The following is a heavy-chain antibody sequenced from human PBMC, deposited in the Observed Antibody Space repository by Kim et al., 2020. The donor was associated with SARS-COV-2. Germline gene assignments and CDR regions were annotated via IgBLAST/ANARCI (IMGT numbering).Heavy chain of an antibody. Sequence: SVKDSCKASGGTFFGYAVSWVRQAPGQGLEWMGGIIPNRGTTNYVQKFQGRVTITADESANTAYMELSSLRSEDTAVYYCARGTTGTTGAFHIWGQGTAVIVSS. CDR2: IIPNRGTT. CDR3: ARGTTGTTGAFHI. D-gene: IGHD1-1*01. J-gene: IGHJ3*02. CDR1: GGTFFGYA. V-gene: IGHV1-69*13.